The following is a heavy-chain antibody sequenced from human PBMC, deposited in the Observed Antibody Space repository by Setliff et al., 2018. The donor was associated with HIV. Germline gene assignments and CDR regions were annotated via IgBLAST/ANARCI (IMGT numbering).Heavy chain of an antibody. CDR3: ARDRHYSGLGSYGP. CDR2: ISTSGST. Sequence: SETLSLTCTVSGASISSGSYYWTWIRQPAGKGLEWIGRISTSGSTNYNPSLKSRVTISVDTSKNQFSLNVNSVTAADTAVYYCARDRHYSGLGSYGPWGPGTLVTVSS. D-gene: IGHD3-10*01. V-gene: IGHV4-61*02. CDR1: GASISSGSYY. J-gene: IGHJ5*02.